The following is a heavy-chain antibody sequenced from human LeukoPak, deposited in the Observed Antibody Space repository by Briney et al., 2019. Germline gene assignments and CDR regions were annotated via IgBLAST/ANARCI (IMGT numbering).Heavy chain of an antibody. CDR2: ISNISPYI. CDR3: AKDHLQDILTGYYKR. J-gene: IGHJ4*02. CDR1: GFTFSNFG. D-gene: IGHD3-9*01. V-gene: IGHV3-21*01. Sequence: GGSLRLSCVASGFTFSNFGMNWVRQAPGKGLEWVSFISNISPYIYYADSVKGRFTISRDNSKNTLYLQMNSLRAEDTAVYFCAKDHLQDILTGYYKRWGQGTLVTVSS.